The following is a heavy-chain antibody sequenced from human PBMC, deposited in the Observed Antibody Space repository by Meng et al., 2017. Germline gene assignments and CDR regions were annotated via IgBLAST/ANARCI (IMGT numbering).Heavy chain of an antibody. D-gene: IGHD4-17*01. Sequence: QVQLGQSVGEVNKPRALVTVSCKASGYPVTSYCISWRRQAPGQGLEWMGWISAYNGNTNDAQKIQGRVTMTTDTSTSTAYMELRSLRSDDTAVYYCARGNYGDYLYYFDYWGQGTLVTVSS. J-gene: IGHJ4*02. CDR3: ARGNYGDYLYYFDY. CDR2: ISAYNGNT. CDR1: GYPVTSYC. V-gene: IGHV1-18*01.